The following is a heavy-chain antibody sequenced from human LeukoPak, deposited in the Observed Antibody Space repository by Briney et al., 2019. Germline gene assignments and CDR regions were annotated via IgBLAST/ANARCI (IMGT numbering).Heavy chain of an antibody. CDR3: ARAPRGSSGSYSGSVWFDP. J-gene: IGHJ5*02. V-gene: IGHV4-59*06. CDR1: GGSISSYY. D-gene: IGHD3-10*01. Sequence: SETLSLTCTVSGGSISSYYWSWIRQPPGKGLEWIGYIYYSGSTYYNPSLKSRVTISVDTSKNQFSLKLSSVTAADTAVYYCARAPRGSSGSYSGSVWFDPWGQGTLVTVSS. CDR2: IYYSGST.